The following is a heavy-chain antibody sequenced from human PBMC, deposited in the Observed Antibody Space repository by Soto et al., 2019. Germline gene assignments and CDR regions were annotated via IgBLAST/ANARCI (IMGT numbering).Heavy chain of an antibody. CDR2: ISSSSSYI. Sequence: PGGSLRLSCAASGFTFSSYSMNWVRQAPGKGLEWVSSISSSSSYIYYADSVKGRFTISRDNAKNSLYLQMNSLRAEDTAVYYCARDPSIAVALDYWGQGTLVTVSS. V-gene: IGHV3-21*01. D-gene: IGHD6-19*01. CDR3: ARDPSIAVALDY. CDR1: GFTFSSYS. J-gene: IGHJ4*02.